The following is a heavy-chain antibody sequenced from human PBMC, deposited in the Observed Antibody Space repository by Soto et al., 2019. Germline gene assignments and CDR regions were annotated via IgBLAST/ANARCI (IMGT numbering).Heavy chain of an antibody. CDR3: ARNCGGDCTNFDC. CDR1: GGSISGYS. CDR2: LSYSGST. D-gene: IGHD2-21*02. V-gene: IGHV4-59*01. Sequence: SETLSLTCTVSGGSISGYSWSWIRQPPGKGLEWIAHLSYSGSTNYNPSLKSRVTISVDTSKNLFSLKLTSVTVADTAVYYCARNCGGDCTNFDCWGQGTLVTVSS. J-gene: IGHJ4*02.